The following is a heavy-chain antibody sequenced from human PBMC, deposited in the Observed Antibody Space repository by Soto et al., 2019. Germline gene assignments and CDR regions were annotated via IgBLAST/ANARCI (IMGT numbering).Heavy chain of an antibody. CDR1: GFTFSSYS. J-gene: IGHJ4*02. CDR3: VGASGWLQPD. V-gene: IGHV3-48*04. D-gene: IGHD6-19*01. CDR2: ISSSSSTI. Sequence: GGSLRLSCAASGFTFSSYSMNWVRQAPGKGLEWVAYISSSSSTIYYVDSVKGRFTISRDNGKNSLYLQMNSLSVEDTALYYCVGASGWLQPDWGQGTQVTVS.